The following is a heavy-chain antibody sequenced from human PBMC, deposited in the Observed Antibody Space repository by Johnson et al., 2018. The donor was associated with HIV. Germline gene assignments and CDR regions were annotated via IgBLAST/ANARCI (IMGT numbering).Heavy chain of an antibody. CDR1: GFTFSDYY. V-gene: IGHV3-11*04. CDR2: ISSSGTTV. J-gene: IGHJ3*02. CDR3: ARDRERYNWNLGAFDI. D-gene: IGHD1-20*01. Sequence: QVQLVESGGGLVKPGGSLRLSCAASGFTFSDYYMSWIRQAPGKGLEWVSYISSSGTTVYYADSVKGRFSISRDNAKNSRYLQMNSLRAEDTAVYYLARDRERYNWNLGAFDIWGQGTMVTVSS.